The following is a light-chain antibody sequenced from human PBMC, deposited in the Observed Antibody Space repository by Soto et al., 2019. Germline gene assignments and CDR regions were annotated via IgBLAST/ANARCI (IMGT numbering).Light chain of an antibody. V-gene: IGLV2-14*01. CDR2: EVS. J-gene: IGLJ1*01. CDR1: SSDVGGYNY. Sequence: SVLTQPASVSGSPGQSITISCTGTSSDVGGYNYVSWYQQHPGKAAKLMIYEVSNRPSGVSIRFSGSKSGNTASLTISGLQAEDEADYYCSSYTSSTSLDVFGTGTKVTVL. CDR3: SSYTSSTSLDV.